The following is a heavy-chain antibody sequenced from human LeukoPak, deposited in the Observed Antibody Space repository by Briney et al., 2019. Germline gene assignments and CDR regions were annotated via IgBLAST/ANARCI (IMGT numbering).Heavy chain of an antibody. V-gene: IGHV3-74*01. CDR2: INSDGSST. CDR1: GFTFSSYW. J-gene: IGHJ4*02. CDR3: ARVAETIYYGDYGDY. Sequence: GGPLRLSCAASGFTFSSYWMHWVRQAPGKGLVWVSRINSDGSSTSYADSVKGRFTISRDNAKNTLYLQMNSLRAEDTAVYYCARVAETIYYGDYGDYWGQGTLVTVSS. D-gene: IGHD4-17*01.